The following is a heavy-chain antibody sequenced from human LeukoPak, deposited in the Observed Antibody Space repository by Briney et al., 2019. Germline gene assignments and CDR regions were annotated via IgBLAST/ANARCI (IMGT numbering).Heavy chain of an antibody. V-gene: IGHV3-74*01. D-gene: IGHD3-10*01. CDR2: IKSDGSSI. CDR1: GFPFSSDW. CDR3: ATDSMVRGVISDY. Sequence: GGSLRLSCAASGFPFSSDWMQWVRQAPGKGLVWVSRIKSDGSSISYADSVKGRFTISRDNAKNTLYLQMNSLRAEDTAVYYCATDSMVRGVISDYWGQGTLVTVSS. J-gene: IGHJ4*02.